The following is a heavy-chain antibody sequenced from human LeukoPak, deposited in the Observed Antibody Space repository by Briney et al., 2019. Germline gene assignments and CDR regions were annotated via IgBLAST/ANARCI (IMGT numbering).Heavy chain of an antibody. CDR3: ARGPSRAPFDY. V-gene: IGHV4-31*03. Sequence: SETLSLTCTVSGGSISSGGYYWSWIRQHPGKGLEWIGYIYYSGSTYYNPSLKSRVTISVDTSKNQFSLKLSSVTAADTAVYYCARGPSRAPFDYWGQGTLVTVSS. CDR2: IYYSGST. CDR1: GGSISSGGYY. J-gene: IGHJ4*02.